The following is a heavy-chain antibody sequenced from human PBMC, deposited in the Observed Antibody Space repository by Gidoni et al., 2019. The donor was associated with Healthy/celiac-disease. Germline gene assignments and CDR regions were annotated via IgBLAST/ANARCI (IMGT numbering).Heavy chain of an antibody. J-gene: IGHJ4*02. Sequence: QVQLQQWAAGLLKPSETLSLTFAVYVASFSGYYWVWIRQPPGKGLEWIGEINHSGSTNSNPSLKSRVTISVDTAKNQFSLKLGSGTAADTAVYYCARGSGYGDYWGQGTLGTVSS. CDR3: ARGSGYGDY. D-gene: IGHD5-12*01. CDR2: INHSGST. CDR1: VASFSGYY. V-gene: IGHV4-34*01.